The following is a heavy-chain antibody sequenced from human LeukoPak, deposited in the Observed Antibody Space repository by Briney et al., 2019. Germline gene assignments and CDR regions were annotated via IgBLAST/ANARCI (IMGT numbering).Heavy chain of an antibody. CDR1: GFTFSSYS. D-gene: IGHD3-22*01. V-gene: IGHV3-48*04. Sequence: SGGSLRLSCAASGFTFSSYSMNWVRQAPGKGLEWVSYISRSGTTTYYEVSVKGRFTISRDNAKNSLYLQMNSLRAEDTAVYYCARASVNYYDSSGYWAFDYWGQGTLVTVSS. CDR3: ARASVNYYDSSGYWAFDY. CDR2: ISRSGTTT. J-gene: IGHJ4*02.